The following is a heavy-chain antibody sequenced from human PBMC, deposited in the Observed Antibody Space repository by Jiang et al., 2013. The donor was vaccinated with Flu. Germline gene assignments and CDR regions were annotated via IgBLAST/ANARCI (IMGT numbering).Heavy chain of an antibody. D-gene: IGHD6-19*01. Sequence: GSGLVKPSETLSLTYTVSGGSIRSYYWTWIRQPPGKGLEWIGYLYYNGNTNYNPSLKSRVTMSVDTSKNQFSLKLSSVTTADTGVYFCARVRYSSGAVDYWGQGILVTVSS. J-gene: IGHJ4*02. CDR2: LYYNGNT. CDR1: GGSIRSYY. V-gene: IGHV4-59*01. CDR3: ARVRYSSGAVDY.